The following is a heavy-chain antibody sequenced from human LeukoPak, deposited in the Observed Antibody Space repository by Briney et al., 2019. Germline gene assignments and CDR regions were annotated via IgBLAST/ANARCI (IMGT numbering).Heavy chain of an antibody. CDR1: GGSISSYY. J-gene: IGHJ5*02. V-gene: IGHV4-4*07. Sequence: SETLSLTCTVSGGSISSYYWSWLRQPAGKGLEWVGRIYTNWGTNYNPSLKSRVTMSVDTSKNQVSLKLTSVTAADTAVYYCARDPAVAGLYNWFDPWGQGTLVTVSS. CDR3: ARDPAVAGLYNWFDP. D-gene: IGHD6-19*01. CDR2: IYTNWGT.